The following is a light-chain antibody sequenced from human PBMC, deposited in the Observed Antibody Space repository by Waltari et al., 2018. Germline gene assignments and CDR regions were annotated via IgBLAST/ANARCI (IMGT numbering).Light chain of an antibody. CDR3: NSYTVSSSWV. J-gene: IGLJ3*02. CDR2: DVS. Sequence: QSALTQPTSVSGSPGQSITISCTGTSRDIGFYNYVSWYQQYPGKVPQLLIYDVSDRPSGVPSRFSCSNSGNTASLSISRLQADDDADYYCNSYTVSSSWVFGGGTNLTVL. V-gene: IGLV2-14*01. CDR1: SRDIGFYNY.